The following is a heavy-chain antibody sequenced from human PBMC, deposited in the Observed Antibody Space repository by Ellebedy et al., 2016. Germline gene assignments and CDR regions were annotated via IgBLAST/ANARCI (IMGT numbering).Heavy chain of an antibody. J-gene: IGHJ4*02. CDR1: GASISSYY. Sequence: SETLSLXXTVSGASISSYYWSWIRQPPGKGLEWIGHIYYSGNTNYNPSLTSRVTISLDTSENQFSLKLTSVTAADTAVYFCARKRDGTYIDYWGQGTLVTVSS. CDR2: IYYSGNT. CDR3: ARKRDGTYIDY. V-gene: IGHV4-59*01. D-gene: IGHD2-15*01.